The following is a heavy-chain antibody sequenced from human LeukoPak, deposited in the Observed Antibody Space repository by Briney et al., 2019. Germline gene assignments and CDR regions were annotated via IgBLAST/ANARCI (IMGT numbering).Heavy chain of an antibody. V-gene: IGHV1-46*01. J-gene: IGHJ4*02. Sequence: ASVKLSCKACAYSFTSYYMPWVRQAPGQGLEWMGIINPIGGSTTYAQNFQGRVTITRDTSTTTVYMDLTSLRSEDTAVYYCARGYYDFPFWGQGTLVTVSS. D-gene: IGHD3-3*01. CDR2: INPIGGST. CDR1: AYSFTSYY. CDR3: ARGYYDFPF.